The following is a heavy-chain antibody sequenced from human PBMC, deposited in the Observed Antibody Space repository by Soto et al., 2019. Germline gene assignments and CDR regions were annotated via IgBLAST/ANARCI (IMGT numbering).Heavy chain of an antibody. CDR1: GFPLSTYG. CDR2: ITGTGGST. V-gene: IGHV3-23*01. CDR3: ARVRGYYSGLDV. J-gene: IGHJ6*02. Sequence: EVQLLESGGGLVQPGGSLRLSCAASGFPLSTYGMTWVRQAPGKGLEWVSAITGTGGSTYYVDSVKGRFTASRDNSKNMLYLQVNSLRAEDTAVYFCARVRGYYSGLDVWGQGTTVTVSS.